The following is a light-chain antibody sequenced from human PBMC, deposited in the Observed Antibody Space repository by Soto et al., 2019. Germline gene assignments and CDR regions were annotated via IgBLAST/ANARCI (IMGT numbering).Light chain of an antibody. CDR3: MQATQLRT. V-gene: IGKV2-24*01. CDR2: QIS. CDR1: QSLVHSDGNTY. Sequence: IVMTQTPLSSPVTLGQPASISCRSSQSLVHSDGNTYLSWLHQRPGQPPRLLIYQISKRFSGVPDRFSGSGAGTDFTLKISRVESEDVGIYYCMQATQLRTFGQGTKVEIK. J-gene: IGKJ1*01.